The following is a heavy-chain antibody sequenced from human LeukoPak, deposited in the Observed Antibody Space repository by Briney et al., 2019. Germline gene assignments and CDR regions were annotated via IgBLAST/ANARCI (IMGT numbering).Heavy chain of an antibody. J-gene: IGHJ3*02. CDR3: AREGYCSSTSCLRGDDAFDI. Sequence: GGSLRLSCAASGFTFSSYSMNWVRQAPGKGLEWVSSISSSSSYIYYADSVKGRFTISRDNAKNSLYLQMNSLRAEDTAVYYCAREGYCSSTSCLRGDDAFDIWGQGTMVTVSS. CDR1: GFTFSSYS. V-gene: IGHV3-21*01. CDR2: ISSSSSYI. D-gene: IGHD2-2*01.